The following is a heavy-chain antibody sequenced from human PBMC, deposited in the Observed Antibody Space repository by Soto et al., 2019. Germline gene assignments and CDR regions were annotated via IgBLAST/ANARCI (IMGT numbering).Heavy chain of an antibody. CDR3: TTDSYSTIIIVRFDY. CDR2: IKSKTDGGTT. CDR1: GFTFSNAW. J-gene: IGHJ4*01. D-gene: IGHD3-22*01. V-gene: IGHV3-15*07. Sequence: GSLRLSCAASGFTFSNAWINWVRQAPRKGLEWVGRIKSKTDGGTTDYAEPVKGRFAISRDDSDNMVYLQMNSLKIEDTAVYYCTTDSYSTIIIVRFDYWGHGTLVTVSS.